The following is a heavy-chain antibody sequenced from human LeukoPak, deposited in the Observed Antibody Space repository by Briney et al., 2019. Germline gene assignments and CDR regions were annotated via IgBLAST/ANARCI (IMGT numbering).Heavy chain of an antibody. CDR2: IYYSGST. V-gene: IGHV4-39*01. CDR3: ARQVSIFGVVIIHNWFDP. Sequence: SETLSLTCTVSGGSISSSSYYWGWIRQPPGTGLEWIGSIYYSGSTYYNPSLKSRVTISVDTSKNQFSLKLSSVTAADTAVYYCARQVSIFGVVIIHNWFDPWGQGTLVTVSS. J-gene: IGHJ5*02. CDR1: GGSISSSSYY. D-gene: IGHD3-3*01.